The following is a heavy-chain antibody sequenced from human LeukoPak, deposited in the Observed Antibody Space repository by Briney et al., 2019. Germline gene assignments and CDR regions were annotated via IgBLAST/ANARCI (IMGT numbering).Heavy chain of an antibody. CDR3: ARGTGYCSSTSCPRGDAFDI. J-gene: IGHJ3*02. CDR2: IYTSGST. CDR1: GGSISSYY. D-gene: IGHD2-2*01. V-gene: IGHV4-4*07. Sequence: PSETLSLTCTVSGGSISSYYWSWIRQPAGKGLEWIGRIYTSGSTNYNPSLKSRVTMPVDTSKNQFSLKLSSVTAADTAVYYCARGTGYCSSTSCPRGDAFDIWGQGTMVTVSS.